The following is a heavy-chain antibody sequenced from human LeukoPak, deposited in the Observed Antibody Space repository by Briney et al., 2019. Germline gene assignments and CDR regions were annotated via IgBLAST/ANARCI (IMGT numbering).Heavy chain of an antibody. V-gene: IGHV4-61*02. J-gene: IGHJ6*02. CDR1: GGSISSGSYY. CDR3: ARDKGCSSTSCYSHYYYGMDV. Sequence: SQTLSLTCTVSGGSISSGSYYWSWIRQPAGKGLEWIGRIYTSGSTNYNPSLKSRVTISVDTSKNQFSLKLSSVTAADTAVYYCARDKGCSSTSCYSHYYYGMDVWGQGTTVTVSS. D-gene: IGHD2-2*01. CDR2: IYTSGST.